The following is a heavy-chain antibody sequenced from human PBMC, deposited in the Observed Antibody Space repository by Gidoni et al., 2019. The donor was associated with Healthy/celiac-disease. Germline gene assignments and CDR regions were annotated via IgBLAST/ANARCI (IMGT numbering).Heavy chain of an antibody. CDR2: IYTSGSP. D-gene: IGHD1-26*01. Sequence: QVQLQESGPGLVKPSETLSLTCTVSGGSISSYYWSWIRQPAGKGLEWIGRIYTSGSPNYNPSLKSRVTMSVDTSKNQFSLKLSSVTAADTAVYYCARDPSHGSYYGWFDPWGQGTLVTVSS. CDR3: ARDPSHGSYYGWFDP. J-gene: IGHJ5*02. CDR1: GGSISSYY. V-gene: IGHV4-4*07.